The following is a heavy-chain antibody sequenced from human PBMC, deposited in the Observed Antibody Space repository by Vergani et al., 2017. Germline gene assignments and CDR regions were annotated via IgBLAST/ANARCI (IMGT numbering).Heavy chain of an antibody. J-gene: IGHJ6*03. CDR1: GFTFSSYG. V-gene: IGHV3-30*18. CDR3: AKGSTDYYYYMDV. D-gene: IGHD3-10*01. Sequence: QVQLVESGGGVVQPGRSLRLPCAAFGFTFSSYGMHWVRQAPGKGLEWVAVISYDGRNKYYADSVKGRFTISRDNSKNTLYLQMNSRRADDTAVYYCAKGSTDYYYYMDVWGKGTTVTVSS. CDR2: ISYDGRNK.